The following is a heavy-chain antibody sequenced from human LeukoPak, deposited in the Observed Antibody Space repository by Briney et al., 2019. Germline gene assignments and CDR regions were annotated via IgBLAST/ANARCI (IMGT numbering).Heavy chain of an antibody. CDR2: ISYDGSNK. V-gene: IGHV3-30*03. CDR1: GFTFSSYG. D-gene: IGHD6-13*01. CDR3: ARAFYSSSWAPLDF. J-gene: IGHJ4*02. Sequence: GGSLRLSCAASGFTFSSYGMHWVRQAPGKGLEWVAVISYDGSNKYYADSVKGRFTISRDNAKNSLFLHMNSLRSEDTAVYYCARAFYSSSWAPLDFWGQGTLLTVSS.